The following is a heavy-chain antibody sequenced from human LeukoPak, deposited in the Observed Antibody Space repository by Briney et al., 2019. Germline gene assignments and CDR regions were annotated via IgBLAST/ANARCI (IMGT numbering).Heavy chain of an antibody. J-gene: IGHJ4*01. D-gene: IGHD3-10*01. CDR1: DASVTTYA. CDR2: VYSSGAT. Sequence: SETLSLTCTVSDASVTTYAWSCLRQPAGKGLEWIGRVYSSGATKYNPSLKSGVTTSADTSKNQFSLKLPSVTAADTAVYYCARDHYGSGSYKAYFDYWGHGIQVTVSS. CDR3: ARDHYGSGSYKAYFDY. V-gene: IGHV4-4*07.